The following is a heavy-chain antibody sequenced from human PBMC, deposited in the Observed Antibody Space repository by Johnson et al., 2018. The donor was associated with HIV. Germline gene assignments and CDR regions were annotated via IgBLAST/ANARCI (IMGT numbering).Heavy chain of an antibody. CDR3: ARVQWLILDAFDI. CDR2: IYSDGGT. V-gene: IGHV3-NL1*01. D-gene: IGHD6-19*01. Sequence: QVQLVESGGGLVQPGGSLRLSCAASGFTFSRYGMNWVRQAPGKGLEWVSVIYSDGGTYYADSVQGRFTLSRDNSKNTLYLQMNSLRAEDTAVYYCARVQWLILDAFDIWGQGTMVTVSS. CDR1: GFTFSRYG. J-gene: IGHJ3*02.